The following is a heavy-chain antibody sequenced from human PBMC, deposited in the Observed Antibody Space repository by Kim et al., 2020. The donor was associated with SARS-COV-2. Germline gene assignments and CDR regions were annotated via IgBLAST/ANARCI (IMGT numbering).Heavy chain of an antibody. D-gene: IGHD4-17*01. V-gene: IGHV3-23*01. J-gene: IGHJ5*02. CDR1: GFTFNSYA. CDR2: ISSSGDTI. Sequence: GGSLRLSCEASGFTFNSYAMTWIRQAPGKGLEWVSSISSSGDTIYYADSVKGRLTTSRDNSKRTVSVQMNSLRAEDTAIYYCGKAGYSGDNLYWFDPWGQGTLVTVSS. CDR3: GKAGYSGDNLYWFDP.